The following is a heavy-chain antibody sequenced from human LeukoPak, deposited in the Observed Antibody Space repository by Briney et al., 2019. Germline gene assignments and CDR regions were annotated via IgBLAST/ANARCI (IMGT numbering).Heavy chain of an antibody. CDR3: ARGEADYYYYMDV. Sequence: SETLSLTCTVSGGSISSYYWSWIRQPPGKGLEWIGYIYTGGSTNYNPSLKSRVTISVDTSKNQFSLKLSSVTAADTAVYYCARGEADYYYYMDVWGKGTTVTVSS. CDR2: IYTGGST. CDR1: GGSISSYY. J-gene: IGHJ6*03. V-gene: IGHV4-4*09.